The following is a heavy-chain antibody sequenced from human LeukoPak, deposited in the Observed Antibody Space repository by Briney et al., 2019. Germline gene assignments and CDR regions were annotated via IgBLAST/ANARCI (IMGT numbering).Heavy chain of an antibody. D-gene: IGHD6-19*01. V-gene: IGHV3-23*01. Sequence: GGSLRLSCAVSGLTFSSSAMSWVRQAPGKGLDWVSGISSSGGITQYAASVKGRFTISRDNSRNTLFLQLNSLRAEDTAVYYCAKSSERFGMDVWGQGTTVTASS. J-gene: IGHJ6*02. CDR2: ISSSGGIT. CDR1: GLTFSSSA. CDR3: AKSSERFGMDV.